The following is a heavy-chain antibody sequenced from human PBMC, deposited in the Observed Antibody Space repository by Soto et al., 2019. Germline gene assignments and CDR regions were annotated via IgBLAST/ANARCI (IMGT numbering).Heavy chain of an antibody. Sequence: QVQLVQSGAEMKKPGASVKVSCKASGYTFTSYDINWVRQAAGQGPAWMGSVTPRNGDTAFAQKYQGRVTVTSNTSMSTVYMEWSNLRSDDTAVYYCARGGSYWARRHYFDSWGQGTLVTVSS. J-gene: IGHJ4*02. D-gene: IGHD2-8*02. CDR2: VTPRNGDT. CDR1: GYTFTSYD. V-gene: IGHV1-8*02. CDR3: ARGGSYWARRHYFDS.